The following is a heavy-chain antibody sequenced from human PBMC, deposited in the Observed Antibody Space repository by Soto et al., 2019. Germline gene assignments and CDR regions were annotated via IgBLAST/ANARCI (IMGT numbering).Heavy chain of an antibody. D-gene: IGHD2-21*01. CDR3: ARSTGRY. Sequence: QVQLQESGPGLVKPSQTLSLTCTVSGASITSDDFYWSWIRQPPGKGLEWIGYIYYSGSTYYNPSLKSRVSNSIDTSKNQFSLKLTSVTAADTAVYYCARSTGRYWGQGTLVTVSS. J-gene: IGHJ4*02. CDR2: IYYSGST. CDR1: GASITSDDFY. V-gene: IGHV4-30-4*01.